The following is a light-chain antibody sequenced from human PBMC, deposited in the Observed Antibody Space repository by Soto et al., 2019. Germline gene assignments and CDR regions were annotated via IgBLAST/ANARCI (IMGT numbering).Light chain of an antibody. CDR3: QQYNSYWT. CDR1: QSISSW. J-gene: IGKJ1*01. Sequence: DIQMTQSPSTRSASVGDRVTITCRASQSISSWLAWYQQKPGKAPKLLIYDASSLESGVPSRFSGSGSGTEFTLTISSLQPDDFATYYCQQYNSYWTFGQGTKVDI. V-gene: IGKV1-5*01. CDR2: DAS.